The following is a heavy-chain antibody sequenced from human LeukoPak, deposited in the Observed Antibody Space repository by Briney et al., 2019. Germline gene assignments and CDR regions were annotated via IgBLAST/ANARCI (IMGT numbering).Heavy chain of an antibody. J-gene: IGHJ6*03. V-gene: IGHV3-7*01. CDR3: ARDPSVTYYYCMDV. CDR2: IKQDGSEK. D-gene: IGHD4-11*01. Sequence: PGGSLRLSCAASGFTFSSYWMSWVRQAPGKGLEWVANIKQDGSEKYYMDSVKGRFTISRDNAKNSLYLQMNSLRAEDTAVYYCARDPSVTYYYCMDVWGKGTTVTVSS. CDR1: GFTFSSYW.